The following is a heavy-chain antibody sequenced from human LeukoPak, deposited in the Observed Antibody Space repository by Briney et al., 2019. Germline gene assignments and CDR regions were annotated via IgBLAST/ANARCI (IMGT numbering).Heavy chain of an antibody. D-gene: IGHD4-23*01. CDR2: ISTTGADT. V-gene: IGHV3-23*01. Sequence: GGSLRLSCATSGFAFSSYAMSWVRQAPGQGLEWVSGISTTGADTHYADSVKGRLTVSRDNFKNTLYLQMNSLRAEDTAVYYCTADLPGGYSDMIDYWGQGTLVTVSS. J-gene: IGHJ4*02. CDR1: GFAFSSYA. CDR3: TADLPGGYSDMIDY.